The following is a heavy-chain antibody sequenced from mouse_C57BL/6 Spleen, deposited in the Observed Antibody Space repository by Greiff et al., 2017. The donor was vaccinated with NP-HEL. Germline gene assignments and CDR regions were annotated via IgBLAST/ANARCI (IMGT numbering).Heavy chain of an antibody. D-gene: IGHD4-1*01. CDR1: GFSLTSYG. CDR3: ASRTGSDWYFDV. Sequence: QVQLQQSGPGLVAPSQSLSITCTVSGFSLTSYGVDWVRQSPGKGLEWLGVIWGVGSTNYNSALKSRLSISKDNSKSQVFLKMNSLQTDDTAMYYCASRTGSDWYFDVWGTGTTVTVSS. V-gene: IGHV2-6*01. CDR2: IWGVGST. J-gene: IGHJ1*03.